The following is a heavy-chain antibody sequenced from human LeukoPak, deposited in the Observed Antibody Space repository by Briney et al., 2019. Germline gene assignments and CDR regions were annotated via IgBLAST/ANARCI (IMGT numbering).Heavy chain of an antibody. V-gene: IGHV3-23*01. Sequence: GGSLRLSCAVAGFTFSSYAMTWVRQAPGKGLEWVSGIRDSGGRTYYADSVKGRFPISRDNSKNTVDLQMSSLRAEDTALYYCAKARGYSSSSSFDFWGQGTLVTVSS. J-gene: IGHJ4*02. CDR2: IRDSGGRT. D-gene: IGHD6-13*01. CDR3: AKARGYSSSSSFDF. CDR1: GFTFSSYA.